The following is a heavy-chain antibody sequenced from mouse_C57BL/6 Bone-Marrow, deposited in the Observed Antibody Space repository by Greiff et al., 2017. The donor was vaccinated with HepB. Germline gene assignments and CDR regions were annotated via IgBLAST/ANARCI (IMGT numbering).Heavy chain of an antibody. V-gene: IGHV5-6*01. CDR3: ARHPIYYYGSSHWYFDV. CDR2: ISSGGSYT. D-gene: IGHD1-1*01. J-gene: IGHJ1*03. Sequence: EVHLVESGGDLVKPGGSLKLSCAASGFTFSSYGMSWVRQTPDKRLEWVATISSGGSYTYYPDSVKGRFTISRDNAKNTLYLQMSSLKSEDTAMYYCARHPIYYYGSSHWYFDVWGTGTTVTVSS. CDR1: GFTFSSYG.